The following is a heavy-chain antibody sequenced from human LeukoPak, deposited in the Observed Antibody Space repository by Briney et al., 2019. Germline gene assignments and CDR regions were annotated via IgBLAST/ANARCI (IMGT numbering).Heavy chain of an antibody. V-gene: IGHV4-30-2*01. CDR3: ARERFGEGKGWFDP. Sequence: SETLSLTCTVSGGSISSGGYYWSWIRQPPGKGLEWIGYIYHSGSTYYNPSLKSRVTISVDRSKNQFSLKLSSVTAADTAVYYCARERFGEGKGWFDPWGQGTLVTVSS. CDR1: GGSISSGGYY. J-gene: IGHJ5*02. CDR2: IYHSGST. D-gene: IGHD3-10*01.